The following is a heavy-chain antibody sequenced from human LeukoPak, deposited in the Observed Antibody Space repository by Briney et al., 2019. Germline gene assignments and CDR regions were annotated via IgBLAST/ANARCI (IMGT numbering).Heavy chain of an antibody. CDR3: AKGSSISRPYYFDQ. CDR2: ITGSGSDT. Sequence: GGSLRLSCAASGFTFSSYAMAWVRQAPGEGLEWFSAITGSGSDTYHADSVKGRFTISRGNSKNTLYLQMNSLRAEDTAVYYCAKGSSISRPYYFDQWGQGTLVTVS. CDR1: GFTFSSYA. J-gene: IGHJ4*02. V-gene: IGHV3-23*01. D-gene: IGHD2-2*01.